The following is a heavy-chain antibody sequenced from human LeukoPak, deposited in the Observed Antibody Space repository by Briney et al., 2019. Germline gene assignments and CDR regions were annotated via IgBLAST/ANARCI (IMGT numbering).Heavy chain of an antibody. D-gene: IGHD4-17*01. J-gene: IGHJ4*02. CDR3: ARIPAVTFFDY. V-gene: IGHV4-34*01. Sequence: SETLSLTCAVYGGSFSGYYWSWIRQPPGKGLEWIGSIYYSGSTYYNPSLKSRVTIPVDTSKNQLSLKLSSVTAADTAVYYCARIPAVTFFDYWGQGTLVTVSS. CDR2: IYYSGST. CDR1: GGSFSGYY.